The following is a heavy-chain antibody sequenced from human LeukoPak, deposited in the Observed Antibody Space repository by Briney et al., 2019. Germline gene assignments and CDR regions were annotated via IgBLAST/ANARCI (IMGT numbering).Heavy chain of an antibody. CDR3: ARDGLVGATVIDY. Sequence: GGSLRLSCAASGFTFSSYAMSWVRQAPGKGLEWVSAISGSGDSTYYADSVKGRFTISRDNSRNTLYLQMNSLRAEDTALYYCARDGLVGATVIDYWGQGTLVTVSS. CDR2: ISGSGDST. V-gene: IGHV3-23*01. D-gene: IGHD1-26*01. J-gene: IGHJ4*02. CDR1: GFTFSSYA.